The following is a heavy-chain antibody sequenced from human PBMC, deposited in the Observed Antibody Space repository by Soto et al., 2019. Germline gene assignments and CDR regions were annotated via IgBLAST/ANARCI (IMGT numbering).Heavy chain of an antibody. D-gene: IGHD3-22*01. CDR3: AKGAVPYYYDSSGPIDY. Sequence: PGGSLRLSCAASGFTFNSYGLHWVREAPGKGLEWVATISYEGSNKYYTDSVKGRFTISRDNSKNTVYLQMNTLRPEDTAVYYCAKGAVPYYYDSSGPIDYWGQGT. CDR1: GFTFNSYG. J-gene: IGHJ4*02. V-gene: IGHV3-30*18. CDR2: ISYEGSNK.